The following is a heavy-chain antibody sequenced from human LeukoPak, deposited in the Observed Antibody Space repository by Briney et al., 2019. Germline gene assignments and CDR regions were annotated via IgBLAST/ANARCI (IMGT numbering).Heavy chain of an antibody. CDR3: ARGLTYYFDSSGYYVTDAFDI. J-gene: IGHJ3*02. CDR1: GASVSDGNYY. CDR2: MFYSGST. Sequence: PSETLSLTCSVSGASVSDGNYYRIWIRQPPGKGLEWIGYMFYSGSTNYNPSLKSRVTISVDTSKNQFSLKLTSVTAADTAVYYCARGLTYYFDSSGYYVTDAFDIWGQGTMVTVSS. V-gene: IGHV4-61*01. D-gene: IGHD3-22*01.